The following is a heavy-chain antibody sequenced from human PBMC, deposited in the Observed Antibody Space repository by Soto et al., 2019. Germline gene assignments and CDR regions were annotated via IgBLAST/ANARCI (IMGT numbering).Heavy chain of an antibody. CDR2: ISAYNGNT. CDR3: ARGQWGALEWLLYPTGPFDY. V-gene: IGHV1-18*01. Sequence: QVQLVQSGAEVKKPGASVKVSCKASGYTFTSYGISWVRQAPGQGLEWMGWISAYNGNTNYAQKLQGRVTMTTDTSTSTAYMELRSLRSDDTAVYYCARGQWGALEWLLYPTGPFDYWGQGTLVTVSS. J-gene: IGHJ4*02. CDR1: GYTFTSYG. D-gene: IGHD3-3*01.